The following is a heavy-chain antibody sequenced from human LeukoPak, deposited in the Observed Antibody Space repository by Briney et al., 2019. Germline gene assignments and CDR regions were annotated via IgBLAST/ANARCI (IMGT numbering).Heavy chain of an antibody. Sequence: GGSLRLSCAASGFTFSSYGMHWVRQAPGKGLEWVAVIWYDGSNKYYADSVKGRFTISRENAKNSLYLQMNSLRAGDTAVYYCARAYGYCSGGSCYANPFYIWGQGTMVTVSS. CDR2: IWYDGSNK. CDR1: GFTFSSYG. J-gene: IGHJ3*02. V-gene: IGHV3-33*01. CDR3: ARAYGYCSGGSCYANPFYI. D-gene: IGHD2-15*01.